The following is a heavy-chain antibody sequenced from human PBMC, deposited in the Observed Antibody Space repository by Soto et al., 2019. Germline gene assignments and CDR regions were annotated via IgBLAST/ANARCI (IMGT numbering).Heavy chain of an antibody. V-gene: IGHV4-34*01. CDR3: ARSGGKSSSRWYFDY. D-gene: IGHD6-13*01. CDR2: INHSGST. J-gene: IGHJ4*02. Sequence: QVQLQQWGAGLLKPSETLSLTCAVYGGSFSGYYWSWIRQPPGKGLEWIGEINHSGSTNYNPSLKSRVTISVDTSKNQFSLKLSSVTAADTAVYYCARSGGKSSSRWYFDYWGQGTLVTVSS. CDR1: GGSFSGYY.